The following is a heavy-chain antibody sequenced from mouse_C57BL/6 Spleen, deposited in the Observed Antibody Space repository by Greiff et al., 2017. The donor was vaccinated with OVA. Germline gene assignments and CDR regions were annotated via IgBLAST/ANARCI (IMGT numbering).Heavy chain of an antibody. D-gene: IGHD1-1*01. CDR2: IDPSDSET. CDR3: ARMDYYGSSCVTGYYAMDC. Sequence: QVQLQQPGAELVRPGSSVKLSCKASGYTFTSYWMHWVKQRPIQGLEWIGNIDPSDSETHYNQKFKDKATLTVDKSSSTAYMQLSSLTSEDSAVYDCARMDYYGSSCVTGYYAMDCWGQGTSVTVSS. CDR1: GYTFTSYW. J-gene: IGHJ4*01. V-gene: IGHV1-52*01.